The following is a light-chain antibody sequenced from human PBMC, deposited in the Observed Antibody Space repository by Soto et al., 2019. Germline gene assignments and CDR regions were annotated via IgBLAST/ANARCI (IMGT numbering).Light chain of an antibody. CDR1: NIGSKS. Sequence: SYELTQSPSVSVAPGQTATITCGGNNIGSKSVNWYQHKAGQAPVLVMSYDSDRPSGIPERFSGSNSGNTATLTLSRVESGDEADYYCQVCDTSSDHHVFGSGTKLTVL. V-gene: IGLV3-21*01. CDR3: QVCDTSSDHHV. CDR2: YDS. J-gene: IGLJ1*01.